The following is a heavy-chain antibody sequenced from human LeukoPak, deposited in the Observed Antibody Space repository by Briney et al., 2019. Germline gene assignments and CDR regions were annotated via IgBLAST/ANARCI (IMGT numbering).Heavy chain of an antibody. CDR1: GFTFTNAW. Sequence: GGSLRLSCAASGFTFTNAWMTWVRQTSEKGLEWVGRIKSSADGGTADYGAAVRGRFSVSRDDSKNTVYLQMNSLRTEDSAEYYCTTDLVSWGWGNHDAFSIWGQGTMVTVSS. CDR2: IKSSADGGTA. CDR3: TTDLVSWGWGNHDAFSI. J-gene: IGHJ3*02. D-gene: IGHD3-16*01. V-gene: IGHV3-15*01.